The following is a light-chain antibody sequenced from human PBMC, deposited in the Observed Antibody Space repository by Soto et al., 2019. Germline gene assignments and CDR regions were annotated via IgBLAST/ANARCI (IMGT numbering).Light chain of an antibody. CDR3: HQYDIPPQT. CDR1: QRIISTY. J-gene: IGKJ1*01. CDR2: GAS. Sequence: IVLTQSPGTLSVSPGERATLSCRASQRIISTYLAWYQQKPGRAPRLLIYGASRRATGIPDRFSGSGSGTYFTLTISRLAPEDFAVYYCHQYDIPPQTFGRGTRVEI. V-gene: IGKV3-20*01.